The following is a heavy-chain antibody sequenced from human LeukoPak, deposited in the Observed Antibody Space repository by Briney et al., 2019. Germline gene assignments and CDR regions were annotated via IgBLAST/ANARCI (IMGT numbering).Heavy chain of an antibody. J-gene: IGHJ4*02. V-gene: IGHV3-23*01. Sequence: GGSLRLSCAASGLTFSSYAMSWVRQAPGKGLEGVSVISGSGGSTYSAESVKGRFTISRDNSKNTLYLQMNSLRVEDTAVYYCAKGPRASGWTYFDYWGQGTLVTVSS. D-gene: IGHD6-19*01. CDR1: GLTFSSYA. CDR2: ISGSGGST. CDR3: AKGPRASGWTYFDY.